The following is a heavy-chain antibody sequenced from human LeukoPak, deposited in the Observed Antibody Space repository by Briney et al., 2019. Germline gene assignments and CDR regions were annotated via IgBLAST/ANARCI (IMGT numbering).Heavy chain of an antibody. J-gene: IGHJ5*02. CDR2: IRYDGSNK. V-gene: IGHV3-30*02. CDR3: TTDLGGFDP. Sequence: QPGGSLRLSCAASGFTFSSYGMRWVRQAPGKGLEWVAFIRYDGSNKYYADSVKGRFTISRDNSKNTLYLQMNSLKTEDTAVYYCTTDLGGFDPWGQGTLVTVSS. CDR1: GFTFSSYG.